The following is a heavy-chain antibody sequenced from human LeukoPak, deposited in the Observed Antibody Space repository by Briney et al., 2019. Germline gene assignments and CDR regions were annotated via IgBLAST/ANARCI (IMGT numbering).Heavy chain of an antibody. CDR2: IIPILGIA. Sequence: SVKVSCKASGGTFSSYAISWVRQAPGQGLEWMGRIIPILGIANYAQKFQGRVTITADKSASTAYMELSSLRSEDTAVYYCAREDGGYDFSFDYWGQGTLVTVSS. CDR1: GGTFSSYA. D-gene: IGHD5-12*01. V-gene: IGHV1-69*04. J-gene: IGHJ4*02. CDR3: AREDGGYDFSFDY.